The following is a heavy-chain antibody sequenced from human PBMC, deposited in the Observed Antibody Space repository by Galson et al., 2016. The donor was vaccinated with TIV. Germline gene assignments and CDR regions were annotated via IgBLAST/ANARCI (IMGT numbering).Heavy chain of an antibody. V-gene: IGHV1-2*02. Sequence: SVKVSCKASGDTFTGYYVHWVRQAPGQGLEWMGWIDPRSVATNYAQKFQGRDTMTRDTSISTAHMELTRLTPDDTAVYYCARARYGDYFDFWGQGTLVTVSS. CDR1: GDTFTGYY. CDR2: IDPRSVAT. J-gene: IGHJ4*02. CDR3: ARARYGDYFDF. D-gene: IGHD4-17*01.